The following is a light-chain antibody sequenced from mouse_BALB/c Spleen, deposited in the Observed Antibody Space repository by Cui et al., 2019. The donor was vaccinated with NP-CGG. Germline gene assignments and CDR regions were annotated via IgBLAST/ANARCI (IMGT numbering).Light chain of an antibody. J-gene: IGLJ1*01. V-gene: IGLV1*01. CDR2: GTN. CDR1: TGAVTTSNY. Sequence: HAVVTQESPLTTSPGETVTLTCRSSTGAVTTSNYANWVQEKPDHLFSGLIGGTNNRAPGVPARFSGSLIGDKAALTITGAQTEDETMYFCALWYSNHWVFGGGTKLTVL. CDR3: ALWYSNHWV.